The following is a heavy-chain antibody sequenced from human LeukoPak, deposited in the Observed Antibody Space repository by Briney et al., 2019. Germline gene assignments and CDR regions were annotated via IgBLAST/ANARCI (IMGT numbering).Heavy chain of an antibody. CDR2: ISASGGST. V-gene: IGHV3-23*01. Sequence: GASLRLSCEASGFTFSSYALSWVRQAPGKGLEWVSAISASGGSTYYADSVKGRFTISRDNSKNTLYLQMSSLRDEDTAVYYRAKAPAALIKGSFDYWGQGTLVTVSS. CDR3: AKAPAALIKGSFDY. CDR1: GFTFSSYA. J-gene: IGHJ4*02. D-gene: IGHD2-2*01.